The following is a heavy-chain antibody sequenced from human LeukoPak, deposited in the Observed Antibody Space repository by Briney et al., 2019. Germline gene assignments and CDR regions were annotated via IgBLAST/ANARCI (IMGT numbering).Heavy chain of an antibody. CDR3: ARHYYGSGSYSPIRNNWFDP. V-gene: IGHV1-18*04. D-gene: IGHD3-10*01. CDR2: ISAYNGNT. Sequence: ASVKVSCMAPGYTFTSYGISWVRQAPGQGLEWMGWISAYNGNTNYAQKLQGRVTMTTDTSTSTAYKELRSLRSDDTAVYYCARHYYGSGSYSPIRNNWFDPWGQGALVTVSS. J-gene: IGHJ5*02. CDR1: GYTFTSYG.